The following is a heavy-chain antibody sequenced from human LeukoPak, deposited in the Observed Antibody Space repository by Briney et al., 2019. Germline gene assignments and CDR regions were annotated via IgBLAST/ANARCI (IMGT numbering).Heavy chain of an antibody. Sequence: ASVKVSCKVSGYTLTELSMHWVRQAPGKGLEWMGGFDPEDGETIYAQKLQGRVTMTTDTSTSTAYMELRSLRSDDTAVYYCARERGRYYYDSSGTHWYYWGQGTLVTVSS. J-gene: IGHJ4*02. CDR1: GYTLTELS. CDR2: FDPEDGET. V-gene: IGHV1-24*01. D-gene: IGHD3-22*01. CDR3: ARERGRYYYDSSGTHWYY.